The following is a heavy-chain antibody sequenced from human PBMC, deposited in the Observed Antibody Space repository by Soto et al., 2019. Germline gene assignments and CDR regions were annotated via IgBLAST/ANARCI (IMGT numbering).Heavy chain of an antibody. D-gene: IGHD3-3*01. CDR1: GFTFSSYA. CDR3: ARGYYDFWSGYYTYYGMDV. J-gene: IGHJ6*02. Sequence: GGSLRLSCAASGFTFSSYAMHWVRQAPGKGLEWVAVISYDGSNKYYADSVKGRFTISRDNSKNTLYLQMNSLRAEDTAVYYCARGYYDFWSGYYTYYGMDVWGQGTTVTVSS. V-gene: IGHV3-30-3*01. CDR2: ISYDGSNK.